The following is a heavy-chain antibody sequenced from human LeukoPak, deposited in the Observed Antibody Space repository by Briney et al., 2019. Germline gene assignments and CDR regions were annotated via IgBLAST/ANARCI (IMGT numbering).Heavy chain of an antibody. Sequence: SETLSLTCTVSGGSISSYYWSWIRQPAGKGLEWIGRIYTSGSTNYNPSLKSRVTMSVDTSKNQFSLKLSSVTAADTAVYYCAREARYCSSTSCYLLGAFDIWGQGTMVTVSS. CDR3: AREARYCSSTSCYLLGAFDI. V-gene: IGHV4-4*07. J-gene: IGHJ3*02. CDR1: GGSISSYY. D-gene: IGHD2-2*01. CDR2: IYTSGST.